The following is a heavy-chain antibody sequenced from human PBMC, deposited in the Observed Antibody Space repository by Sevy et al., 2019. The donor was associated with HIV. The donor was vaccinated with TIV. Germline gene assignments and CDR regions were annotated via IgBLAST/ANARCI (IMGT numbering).Heavy chain of an antibody. CDR1: GFTFSSYA. CDR3: ARDFSSSWTGSSLWRMDV. Sequence: GGSLRLSCAASGFTFSSYAMHWVRQAPGKGLEWVAVISHDGSNKYYADSVKGRFTISRDNSKNTLYLQMNSLRAEDTAVYYCARDFSSSWTGSSLWRMDVWGQGTTVTVSS. J-gene: IGHJ6*02. V-gene: IGHV3-30-3*01. CDR2: ISHDGSNK. D-gene: IGHD6-13*01.